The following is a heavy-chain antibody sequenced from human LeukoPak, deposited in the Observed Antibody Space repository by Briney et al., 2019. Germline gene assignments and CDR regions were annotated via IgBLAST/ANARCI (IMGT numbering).Heavy chain of an antibody. Sequence: SLRLSCAASGFTFDDYAMHWVRQAPGMGLEWVSGISWNSGSIGYADSVKGRFTISRDNAKNSLYLQMNSLRAEDTAVYYCARENRGHYSDTSVSYYYHYGMDVWGQGTTVTVSS. D-gene: IGHD3-22*01. V-gene: IGHV3-9*01. CDR3: ARENRGHYSDTSVSYYYHYGMDV. CDR2: ISWNSGSI. J-gene: IGHJ6*02. CDR1: GFTFDDYA.